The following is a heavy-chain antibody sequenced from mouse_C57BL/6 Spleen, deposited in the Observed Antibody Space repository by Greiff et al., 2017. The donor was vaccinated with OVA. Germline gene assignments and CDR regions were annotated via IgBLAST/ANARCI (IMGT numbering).Heavy chain of an antibody. J-gene: IGHJ3*01. V-gene: IGHV1-5*01. CDR3: TNYYSNYGGWFAY. D-gene: IGHD2-5*01. CDR1: GYTFTSYW. CDR2: IYPGNSDT. Sequence: EVKLVESGTVLARPGASVKMSCKTSGYTFTSYWMHWVKQRPGQGLEWIGAIYPGNSDTSYNQKFKGKAKLTAVTSASTAYMELSSLTNEDSAVYYCTNYYSNYGGWFAYWGQGTLVTVSA.